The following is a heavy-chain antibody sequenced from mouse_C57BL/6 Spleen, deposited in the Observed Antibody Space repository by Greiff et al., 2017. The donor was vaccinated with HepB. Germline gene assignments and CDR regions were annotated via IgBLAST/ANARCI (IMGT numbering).Heavy chain of an antibody. J-gene: IGHJ4*01. CDR3: ARHRGITTVVATDAMDY. Sequence: EVKLEESGGDLVKPGGSLKLSCAASGFTFSSYGMSWVRQTPDKRLEWVATISSGGSYTYYPDSVKGRFTISRDNAKNTLYLQMSSLKSEDTAMYYCARHRGITTVVATDAMDYWGQGTSVTVSS. CDR2: ISSGGSYT. CDR1: GFTFSSYG. V-gene: IGHV5-6*02. D-gene: IGHD1-1*01.